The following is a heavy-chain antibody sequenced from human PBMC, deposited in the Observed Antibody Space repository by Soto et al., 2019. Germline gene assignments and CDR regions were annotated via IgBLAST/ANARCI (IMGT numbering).Heavy chain of an antibody. CDR2: IYPGDSDT. Sequence: GESLKISCKGSGYIFTSYWIGWVRQMPGKGLEWMGIIYPGDSDTRYSPSFQGQVTISADKSISTAYLQWSSLKASDTAMYYCGSSSTRTGYYYGMDVWGQGTTVTVSS. CDR3: GSSSTRTGYYYGMDV. CDR1: GYIFTSYW. V-gene: IGHV5-51*01. J-gene: IGHJ6*02. D-gene: IGHD2-2*01.